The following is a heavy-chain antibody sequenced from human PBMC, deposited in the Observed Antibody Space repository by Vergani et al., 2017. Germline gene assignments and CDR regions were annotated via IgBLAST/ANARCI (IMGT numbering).Heavy chain of an antibody. Sequence: QVQLQESGPGLVKPSETLSLTCTVSGGSLSSYYWSWIRQPPGKGLEWIGYIYYSGSTNYNPSLKSRVTISVDTSKNQFSLKLSSVTAADTAVYYCARDRYSYGPPRGWFDPWGQGTLVTVSS. D-gene: IGHD5-18*01. J-gene: IGHJ5*02. CDR1: GGSLSSYY. V-gene: IGHV4-59*01. CDR3: ARDRYSYGPPRGWFDP. CDR2: IYYSGST.